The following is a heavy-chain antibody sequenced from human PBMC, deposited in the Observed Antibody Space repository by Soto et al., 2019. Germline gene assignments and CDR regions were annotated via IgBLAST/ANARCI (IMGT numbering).Heavy chain of an antibody. D-gene: IGHD5-18*01. CDR2: IKQDGSEK. J-gene: IGHJ3*02. CDR3: ARTVDTAMVHDAFDI. CDR1: GFPFSSYW. Sequence: GGSLSLSCAASGFPFSSYWMSWVRQAPGKGLEWVANIKQDGSEKYYVDSVKGRFTISRDNAKNSLYLQMNSLRAEDTAVYYCARTVDTAMVHDAFDIWGQGTMVT. V-gene: IGHV3-7*05.